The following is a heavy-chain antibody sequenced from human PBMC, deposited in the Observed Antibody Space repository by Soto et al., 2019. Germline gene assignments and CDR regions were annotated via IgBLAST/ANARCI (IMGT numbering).Heavy chain of an antibody. Sequence: SETLSLTCAVSGGSVTTYHWTWIRQPPGKGLEWIGYIYNSGSTNYSPALKSRVTISLDTSKNQFSLKVNSVTAADTAMYYCAKLRDGYYYYYRMDVWGQGPPFTVPS. CDR3: AKLRDGYYYYYRMDV. J-gene: IGHJ6*02. V-gene: IGHV4-59*02. CDR2: IYNSGST. CDR1: GGSVTTYH.